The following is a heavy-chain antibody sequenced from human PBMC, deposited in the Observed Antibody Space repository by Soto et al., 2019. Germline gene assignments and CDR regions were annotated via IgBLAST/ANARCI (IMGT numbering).Heavy chain of an antibody. D-gene: IGHD4-17*01. CDR2: INPSGGST. V-gene: IGHV1-46*03. Sequence: ASVKVCCKESVYTITSYYIHWVRQAPGQGLEWMGIINPSGGSTSYAQKFQGRVTMTRDTSTSTAYMELSSLRSEDTAVYYCARDAPDYGDYITWGQGTPVTVSS. J-gene: IGHJ5*02. CDR1: VYTITSYY. CDR3: ARDAPDYGDYIT.